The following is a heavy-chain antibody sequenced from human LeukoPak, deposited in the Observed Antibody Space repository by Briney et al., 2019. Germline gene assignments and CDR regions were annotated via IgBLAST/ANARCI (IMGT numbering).Heavy chain of an antibody. V-gene: IGHV3-23*01. CDR1: GFTFSSYA. J-gene: IGHJ6*04. D-gene: IGHD3-10*01. Sequence: GGSLRLSCAASGFTFSSYAMSWVRQAPGKGLEWVSAISGSGGSTYYADSVKGRFTISRDNSKNTLYLQMNSLRAEDTAVYYCAKGGRGFGELVYYYYGMDVWGKGTTVTVSP. CDR3: AKGGRGFGELVYYYYGMDV. CDR2: ISGSGGST.